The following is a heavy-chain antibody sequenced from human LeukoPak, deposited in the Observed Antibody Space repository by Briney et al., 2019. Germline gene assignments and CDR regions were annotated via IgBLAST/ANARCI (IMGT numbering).Heavy chain of an antibody. J-gene: IGHJ6*03. V-gene: IGHV3-23*01. CDR2: ISGSGGST. CDR3: GGAEYYYYYMDV. Sequence: PGGSLRLSCAASGFTFSSYAMSWVRQASGKGLEWVSAISGSGGSTYYADSVKGRFTISRDNSKNTLYLQMNSLRAEDTAVYYCGGAEYYYYYMDVWGKGTTVTVSS. CDR1: GFTFSSYA.